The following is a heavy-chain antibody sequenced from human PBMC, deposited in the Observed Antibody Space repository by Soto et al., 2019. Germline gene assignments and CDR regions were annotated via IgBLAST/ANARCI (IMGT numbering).Heavy chain of an antibody. CDR3: ARGTARDFWSGYYPYFDY. J-gene: IGHJ4*02. V-gene: IGHV4-31*03. CDR1: GGSISSGGYY. CDR2: IYYSGST. Sequence: SETLSLTCTVSGGSISSGGYYWSWIRQHPGKSLEWIGYIYYSGSTYYNPSLKSRVTISVDTSKNHFSLKLSSVTAADTAVYYCARGTARDFWSGYYPYFDYWGQGTLVTVSS. D-gene: IGHD3-3*01.